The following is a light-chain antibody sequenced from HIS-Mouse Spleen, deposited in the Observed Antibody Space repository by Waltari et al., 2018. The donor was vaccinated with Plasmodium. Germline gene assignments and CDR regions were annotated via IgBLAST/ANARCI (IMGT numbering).Light chain of an antibody. CDR1: QSISSW. CDR3: QQYNSYYT. V-gene: IGKV1-5*03. CDR2: KAS. Sequence: DIQMTQSPSTLSASVGDRVTITCRASQSISSWLAWYQQKPGKAPKLLIYKASSLESGVPSRFSGSGSGTEFTLTISSLQPDEFATDYCQQYNSYYTFGQGTKLEIK. J-gene: IGKJ2*01.